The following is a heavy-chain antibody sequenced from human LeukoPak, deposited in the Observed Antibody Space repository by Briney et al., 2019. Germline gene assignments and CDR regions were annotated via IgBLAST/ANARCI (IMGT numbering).Heavy chain of an antibody. V-gene: IGHV1-58*02. CDR1: GFTFTSSA. J-gene: IGHJ6*03. CDR3: AAGTPPYYYYYYMDV. CDR2: IVVGSGKT. Sequence: SXKVSCKASGFTFTSSAMQWVRQARGQRLEWIGWIVVGSGKTNYAQKFQERGTITRDRSTSTAYMELSSLRSEDTAVYYCAAGTPPYYYYYYMDVWGKGTTVTVSS.